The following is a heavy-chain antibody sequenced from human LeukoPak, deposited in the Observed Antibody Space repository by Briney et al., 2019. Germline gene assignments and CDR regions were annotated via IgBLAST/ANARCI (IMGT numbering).Heavy chain of an antibody. J-gene: IGHJ4*02. V-gene: IGHV4-59*12. CDR3: ARKKSNVLRFLGTDPTSKYYFDY. CDR2: IYYSGST. Sequence: PSETLSLTCTVSGGSISNKYWSWIRQPPGKGLEWIGYIYYSGSTNYNPSLKSRVTILVDTSKNQFSLKLSSVTAADTAVYYCARKKSNVLRFLGTDPTSKYYFDYWGQGTLVTVSS. D-gene: IGHD3-3*01. CDR1: GGSISNKY.